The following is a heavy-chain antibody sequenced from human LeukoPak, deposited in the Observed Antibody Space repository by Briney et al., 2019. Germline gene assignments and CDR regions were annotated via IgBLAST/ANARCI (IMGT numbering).Heavy chain of an antibody. V-gene: IGHV3-23*01. D-gene: IGHD3-22*01. J-gene: IGHJ4*02. CDR1: GFTFSSYG. CDR3: AKGYDSSGSSPLDY. Sequence: PGGSLRLSCAASGFTFSSYGMTWVRQAPGKGLEWVSAISASGVITYYADFVRGRFTISRDNSKNTLYLQMNSLRADDTAVYYCAKGYDSSGSSPLDYWGQGTLVTVSS. CDR2: ISASGVIT.